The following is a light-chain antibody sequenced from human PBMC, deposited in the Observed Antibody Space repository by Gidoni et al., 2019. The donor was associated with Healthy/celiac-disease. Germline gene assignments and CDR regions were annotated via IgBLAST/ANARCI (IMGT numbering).Light chain of an antibody. CDR1: IREVGGYNY. CDR2: EVS. CDR3: SSYTSSSTRV. Sequence: QSALTQPASVSGSPGPSITISCTGTIREVGGYNYVSWYQQHPGKAPKLMIYEVSNRPSGVPDRFSGSKSGNTASLTISGLQAEDEADYYCSSYTSSSTRVFGGGTKLTVL. J-gene: IGLJ3*02. V-gene: IGLV2-14*01.